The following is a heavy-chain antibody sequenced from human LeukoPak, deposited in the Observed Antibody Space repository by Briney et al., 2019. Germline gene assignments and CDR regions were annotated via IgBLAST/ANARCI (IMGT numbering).Heavy chain of an antibody. Sequence: SETLSLTCAVYGGSFSGYYWSWIRQPPGKGLEWIGEINHSGSTNYNLSLKSRVTISVDTSKNQFSLKLSSVTAADTAVYYCARVSGRLLDYWGQGTLVTVSS. D-gene: IGHD3-3*01. CDR3: ARVSGRLLDY. CDR1: GGSFSGYY. V-gene: IGHV4-34*01. J-gene: IGHJ4*02. CDR2: INHSGST.